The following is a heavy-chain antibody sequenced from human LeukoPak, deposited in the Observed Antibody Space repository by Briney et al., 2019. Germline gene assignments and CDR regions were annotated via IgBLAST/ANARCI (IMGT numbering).Heavy chain of an antibody. CDR2: ISGSGGST. J-gene: IGHJ4*02. D-gene: IGHD2-2*01. Sequence: TGGSLRLSCAASGFTFSSYAMSWVRQAPGKGLEWVSAISGSGGSTYYADSVKGRFTISRDNSKNTLYLQMHSLRAEDTAVYYCAKDKVVPAAMFDYWGQGTLVTVSS. CDR1: GFTFSSYA. CDR3: AKDKVVPAAMFDY. V-gene: IGHV3-23*01.